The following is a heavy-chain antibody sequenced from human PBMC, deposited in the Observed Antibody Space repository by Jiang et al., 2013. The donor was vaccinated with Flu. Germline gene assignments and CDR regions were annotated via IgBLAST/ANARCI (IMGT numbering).Heavy chain of an antibody. J-gene: IGHJ4*02. D-gene: IGHD5-18*01. CDR1: GFTFSSYG. V-gene: IGHV3-30*02. Sequence: QLLESGGGVVQPGGSLRLSCAASGFTFSSYGMHWVRQAPGEGLEWVAFIRYDGSNKYYADSVKGRFTISRDNSKNTLYLQMNSLRAEDTAVYYCAKDPEDTAMVTGDYWGQGTLVTVSS. CDR2: IRYDGSNK. CDR3: AKDPEDTAMVTGDY.